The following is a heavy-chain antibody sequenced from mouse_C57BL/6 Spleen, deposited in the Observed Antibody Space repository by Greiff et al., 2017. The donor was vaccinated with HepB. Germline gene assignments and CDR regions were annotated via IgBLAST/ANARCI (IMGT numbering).Heavy chain of an antibody. CDR3: ARSDSNYGGGFAY. V-gene: IGHV1-69*01. CDR1: GYTFTSYW. J-gene: IGHJ3*01. D-gene: IGHD2-5*01. CDR2: IDPSDSYT. Sequence: VQLQQPGAELVMPGASVKLSCKASGYTFTSYWMHWVKQRPGQGLEWIGEIDPSDSYTNYNQKFKGKSTLTVDKSSSTAYMRLSSLTSEDSAVYYCARSDSNYGGGFAYWGQGTLVTVSA.